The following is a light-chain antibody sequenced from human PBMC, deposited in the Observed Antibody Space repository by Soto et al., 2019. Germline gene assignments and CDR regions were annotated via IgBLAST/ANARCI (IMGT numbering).Light chain of an antibody. Sequence: EIVMTQSPATLSVSPGERATLSCRASQSVSSNLAWYQQKPGQAPRLLIYGASTRATGIPARFSGSGSGTEFTLTFSSLQSEDFAVYYCQQYNIWLTFGGGTKVDIK. CDR1: QSVSSN. V-gene: IGKV3-15*01. CDR2: GAS. J-gene: IGKJ4*01. CDR3: QQYNIWLT.